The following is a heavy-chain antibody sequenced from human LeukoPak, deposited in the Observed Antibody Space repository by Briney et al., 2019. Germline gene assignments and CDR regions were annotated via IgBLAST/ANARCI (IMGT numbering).Heavy chain of an antibody. CDR3: ARDRDWHFDV. CDR2: IDSDGSTI. Sequence: GGSLRLSCVASGFTFPSYWMHWVRQAPGKGLVWVSRIDSDGSTITYAGSVKGRFTISRDNAKNTLYLQMNSLRAEDTAVYYCARDRDWHFDVWGRGTLVTVSS. CDR1: GFTFPSYW. D-gene: IGHD3-10*01. J-gene: IGHJ2*01. V-gene: IGHV3-74*01.